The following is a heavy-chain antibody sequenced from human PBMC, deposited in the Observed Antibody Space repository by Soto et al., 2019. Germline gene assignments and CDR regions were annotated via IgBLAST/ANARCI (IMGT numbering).Heavy chain of an antibody. D-gene: IGHD3-10*01. V-gene: IGHV4-39*01. CDR2: IYYSGST. CDR3: ASLSITMVRGVMDY. J-gene: IGHJ4*01. CDR1: GGSISSSSYY. Sequence: PSETLSLTCTVSGGSISSSSYYWGWIRQPPGKGLEWIGSIYYSGSTYYNPSLKSRVTISVDTSKNQFSLKLSSVTAADTAVYYCASLSITMVRGVMDYWGHGTLVTVSS.